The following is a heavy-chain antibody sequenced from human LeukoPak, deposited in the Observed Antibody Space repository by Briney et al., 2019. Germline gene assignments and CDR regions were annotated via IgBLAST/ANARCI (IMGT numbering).Heavy chain of an antibody. CDR2: ISAYNGNT. CDR1: VYTFTSYG. V-gene: IGHV1-18*04. CDR3: ARGPFMITFGGVIVPNGVDY. D-gene: IGHD3-16*02. Sequence: ASVKVSCKASVYTFTSYGISWVRQAPGQGLEWMGWISAYNGNTNYAQKLQGRVTMTTDTSTSTAYMELRSLRSDDTAVYYCARGPFMITFGGVIVPNGVDYWGQGTLVTVSS. J-gene: IGHJ4*02.